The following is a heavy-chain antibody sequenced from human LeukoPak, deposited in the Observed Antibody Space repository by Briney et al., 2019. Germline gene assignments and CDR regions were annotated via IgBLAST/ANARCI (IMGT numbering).Heavy chain of an antibody. Sequence: GGSLRLSCAVSGFTVSSIYMSWVRQAPGKGLEWVSFIYSDGNTYYADSVKGRFTLSRDSSRNTLYLQMNSLRVDDTAVYYCAGDTHSSSWYDHWGQGTLVTVSS. CDR1: GFTVSSIY. J-gene: IGHJ5*02. CDR2: IYSDGNT. CDR3: AGDTHSSSWYDH. D-gene: IGHD6-19*01. V-gene: IGHV3-53*01.